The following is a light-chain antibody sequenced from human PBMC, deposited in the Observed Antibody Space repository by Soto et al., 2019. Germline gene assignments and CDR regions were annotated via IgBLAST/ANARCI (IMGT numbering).Light chain of an antibody. V-gene: IGKV3-15*01. CDR2: GAS. CDR1: QNILSN. J-gene: IGKJ5*01. CDR3: QQYNNWPIT. Sequence: EIVLTQSPATLSVSPGERVTLSCRASQNILSNLAWYQQKPGQAPRLLIYGASTRATGIPARFSGSGSGTEFTLTISSLQSEDFAVYYCQQYNNWPITFGQGTRLEIK.